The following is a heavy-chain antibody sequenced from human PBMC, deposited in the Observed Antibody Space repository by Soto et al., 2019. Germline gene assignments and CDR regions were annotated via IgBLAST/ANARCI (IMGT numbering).Heavy chain of an antibody. V-gene: IGHV3-23*01. D-gene: IGHD3-22*01. CDR3: VKDDGGYPSTAPH. CDR2: ISGSGDRK. J-gene: IGHJ4*02. CDR1: GITISNYP. Sequence: EVQLLESGGGLVQPGGSLRLSCAASGITISNYPMSWVRQAPGKGLDWVSGISGSGDRKYYADSAKGRFTISKDISRNSLPLQLDSLGVEDTALYFCVKDDGGYPSTAPHWGQGTLVTVSS.